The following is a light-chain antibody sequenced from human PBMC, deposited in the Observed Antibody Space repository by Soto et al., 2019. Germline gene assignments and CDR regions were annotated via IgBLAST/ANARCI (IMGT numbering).Light chain of an antibody. CDR3: QQYGSSHRT. Sequence: EIVMTQSQATLSVSPGERATLSCRASQSVSRNLAWYQQNPGQAPRLLIYGASRRATGIPDRFSGSESETDFTLTISRLEPEDFAVYYCQQYGSSHRTFGQGTKV. CDR1: QSVSRN. J-gene: IGKJ1*01. CDR2: GAS. V-gene: IGKV3-20*01.